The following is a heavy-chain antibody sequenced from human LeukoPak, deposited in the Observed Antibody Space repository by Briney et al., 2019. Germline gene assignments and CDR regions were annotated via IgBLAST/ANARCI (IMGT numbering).Heavy chain of an antibody. D-gene: IGHD1-14*01. Sequence: ASVKVSCKASGYTFTSYGISWVRQAPGQGLEWMGWISAYNGDTNYAQKLQGRVTMTTDTSTSTAYMELRSLRSDDTAVYYCAKGPDPSRFDALDRWRQGTMVTDSS. CDR2: ISAYNGDT. CDR1: GYTFTSYG. J-gene: IGHJ3*02. V-gene: IGHV1-18*01. CDR3: AKGPDPSRFDALDR.